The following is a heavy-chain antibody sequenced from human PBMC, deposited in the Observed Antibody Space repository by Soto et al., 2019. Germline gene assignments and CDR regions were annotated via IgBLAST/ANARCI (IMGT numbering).Heavy chain of an antibody. J-gene: IGHJ5*02. CDR1: GFTFSSYA. CDR3: AKDYYYGSGIQATEGWFDP. D-gene: IGHD3-10*01. Sequence: GGSLRLSCAASGFTFSSYAMSWVRQAPGKGLEWVSAISGSGGSTYYADSVKGRFTISRDNSKNTLYLQMNSLRAEDTAVYYCAKDYYYGSGIQATEGWFDPWGQGTLVTVSS. CDR2: ISGSGGST. V-gene: IGHV3-23*01.